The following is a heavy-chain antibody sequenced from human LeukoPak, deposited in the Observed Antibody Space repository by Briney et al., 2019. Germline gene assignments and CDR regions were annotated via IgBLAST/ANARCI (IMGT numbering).Heavy chain of an antibody. V-gene: IGHV3-30*02. J-gene: IGHJ4*02. CDR1: GFTFSSYA. Sequence: PGGSLRLPCAASGFTFSSYAMHWVRQAPGKGLEWVSFIRYDGSNKYYADSVKGRFTISRDNSKNTLYLQMNSLRAEDTAVYYCAKAGGSGSAAFDYWGQGTLVTVSS. CDR2: IRYDGSNK. D-gene: IGHD3-10*01. CDR3: AKAGGSGSAAFDY.